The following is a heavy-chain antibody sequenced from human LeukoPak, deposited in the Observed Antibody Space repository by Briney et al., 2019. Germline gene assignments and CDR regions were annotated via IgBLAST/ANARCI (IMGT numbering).Heavy chain of an antibody. CDR2: IIPIFGTA. CDR1: GGTFSSYA. D-gene: IGHD3-3*01. V-gene: IGHV1-69*06. CDR3: ARDLRGYYSLPRDAFDI. J-gene: IGHJ3*02. Sequence: SVKVSCKASGGTFSSYAISWVRQAPGQGLEWMGGIIPIFGTANYAQKFQGRVTITADKSTSTAYMELRSLRSDDTAVYYCARDLRGYYSLPRDAFDIWGQGTMVTVSS.